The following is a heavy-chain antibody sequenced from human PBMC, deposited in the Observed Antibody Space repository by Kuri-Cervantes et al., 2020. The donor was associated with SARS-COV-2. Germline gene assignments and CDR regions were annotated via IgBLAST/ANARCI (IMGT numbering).Heavy chain of an antibody. V-gene: IGHV1-2*02. CDR2: INPSGGGT. Sequence: ASVKVSCKASGYTFTGYYIHWVRQAPGHGLEWMGWINPSGGGTHYSQKFQDRVTMTRDTSIATAYMELNRLRSDDTAVYYCARDQVGAPYYYYYYMDVWGKGTTVTVSS. D-gene: IGHD1-26*01. J-gene: IGHJ6*03. CDR1: GYTFTGYY. CDR3: ARDQVGAPYYYYYYMDV.